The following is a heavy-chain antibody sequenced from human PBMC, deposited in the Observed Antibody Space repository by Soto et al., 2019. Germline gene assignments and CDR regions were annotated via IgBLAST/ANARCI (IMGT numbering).Heavy chain of an antibody. V-gene: IGHV3-30*18. CDR1: GFTFSSYG. CDR2: ISYDGSNK. J-gene: IGHJ4*02. Sequence: QVQLVESGGGVVQPGRSLRLSCAASGFTFSSYGMHWVRQAPGKGLEWVAVISYDGSNKYYADSVKGRFTISRDNSKNTLYLQMNSLRAEDTAVYYCAKDPRRLRSGYYFDYWGQGTLVTVSS. D-gene: IGHD3-22*01. CDR3: AKDPRRLRSGYYFDY.